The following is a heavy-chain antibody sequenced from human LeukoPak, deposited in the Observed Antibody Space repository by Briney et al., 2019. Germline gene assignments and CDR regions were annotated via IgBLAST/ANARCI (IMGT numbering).Heavy chain of an antibody. D-gene: IGHD4-17*01. Sequence: ASVTVSCKASGYTFTSYGISWVRQAPGQGLEWMGWISAYNGNTNYAQKLQGRVTMTTDTSTSTAYMELRSLRSDDTAVYYCARDGDYGEPGYYYYGMDVWGQGTTVTVSS. CDR3: ARDGDYGEPGYYYYGMDV. J-gene: IGHJ6*02. V-gene: IGHV1-18*01. CDR1: GYTFTSYG. CDR2: ISAYNGNT.